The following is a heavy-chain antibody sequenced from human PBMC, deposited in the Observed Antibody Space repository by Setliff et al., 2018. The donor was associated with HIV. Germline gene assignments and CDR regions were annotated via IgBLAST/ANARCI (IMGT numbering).Heavy chain of an antibody. CDR3: TTKPPAADFQH. Sequence: GGSLRLSCAASGFTFSNAWMNWVRQAPGKGLEWVGRIQSKADGGTTNYAAPVKGRFTISRDDSKNTLYLQMNSLKTEDTAVYYCTTKPPAADFQHWGQGTLVTVSS. D-gene: IGHD2-2*01. J-gene: IGHJ1*01. CDR2: IQSKADGGTT. CDR1: GFTFSNAW. V-gene: IGHV3-15*07.